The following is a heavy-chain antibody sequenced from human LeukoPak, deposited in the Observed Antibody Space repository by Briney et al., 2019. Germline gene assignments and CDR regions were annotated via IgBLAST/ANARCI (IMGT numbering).Heavy chain of an antibody. CDR3: ARTTMVRGVITWFDP. CDR1: GGSISSYY. J-gene: IGHJ5*02. D-gene: IGHD3-10*01. CDR2: IYYSGST. Sequence: PSETLSLTCTVSGGSISSYYWSWIRQPPGKGLEWIGYIYYSGSTNYNPSLKSRVTISVDTSKNQFSLKLSSVTAADTAVYYCARTTMVRGVITWFDPWGQGTLVTVSS. V-gene: IGHV4-59*01.